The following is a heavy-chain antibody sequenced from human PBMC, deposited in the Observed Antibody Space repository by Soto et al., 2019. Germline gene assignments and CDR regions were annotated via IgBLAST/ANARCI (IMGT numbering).Heavy chain of an antibody. J-gene: IGHJ3*01. CDR2: ISYDGSNK. V-gene: IGHV3-30-3*01. Sequence: GGSLRLSCAASGFTFSSYAMHWVRQAPGKGLEWVAVISYDGSNKYYADSVKGRFTISRDNSKNTLYLQMNSLRAEDTAVYYCAREGYYDSSGYYYASGRVIAFDFWGQGTMVTVSS. CDR3: AREGYYDSSGYYYASGRVIAFDF. CDR1: GFTFSSYA. D-gene: IGHD3-22*01.